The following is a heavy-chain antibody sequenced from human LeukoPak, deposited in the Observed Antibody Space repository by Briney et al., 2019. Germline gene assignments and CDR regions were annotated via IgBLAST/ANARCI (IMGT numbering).Heavy chain of an antibody. J-gene: IGHJ4*02. CDR3: AKVAGYCTGGSCYGALDY. CDR1: GFTFSNYG. Sequence: GTLRLSCAASGFTFSNYGMSWVRQAPGKGLEWVSAISGSGGSTYYADSVKGRFTISRDNSKNTLYLQMNSLRAEDTAVYYCAKVAGYCTGGSCYGALDYWGQGTLVTVSS. D-gene: IGHD2-15*01. V-gene: IGHV3-23*01. CDR2: ISGSGGST.